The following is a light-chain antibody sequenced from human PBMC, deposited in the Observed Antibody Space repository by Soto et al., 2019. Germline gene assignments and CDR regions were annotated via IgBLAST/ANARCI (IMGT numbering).Light chain of an antibody. J-gene: IGKJ5*01. CDR1: QSVSSN. CDR3: QQYNNWPPIT. V-gene: IGKV3D-15*01. Sequence: EIVMTLSPATLSVSPEERATLSCRASQSVSSNLAWYQQKPGQPPRLLIFGAFSRATGIPDRFSGSGSGTEFTLTISSLQSEDFAVYYCQQYNNWPPITFGRGTRLEIK. CDR2: GAF.